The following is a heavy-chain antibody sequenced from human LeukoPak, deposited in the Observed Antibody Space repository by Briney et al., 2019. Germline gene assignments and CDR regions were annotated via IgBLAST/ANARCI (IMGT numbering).Heavy chain of an antibody. Sequence: ASVKVSCKAYGYTFTGYYMHWVRQAPEQGLEWMGWINPNSGGTNYAQKFQGRVTMTRDRSISTAYMELNSLISDDTAVYYCARGWWGVNPRFDPWGQGTLVTVSS. CDR2: INPNSGGT. V-gene: IGHV1-2*02. CDR3: ARGWWGVNPRFDP. J-gene: IGHJ5*02. CDR1: GYTFTGYY. D-gene: IGHD2-15*01.